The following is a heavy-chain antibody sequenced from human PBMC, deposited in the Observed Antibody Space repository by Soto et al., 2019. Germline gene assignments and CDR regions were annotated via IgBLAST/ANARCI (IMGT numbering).Heavy chain of an antibody. Sequence: PSETLSLTCTVSGGSISSLYWSWFRQPPGKRPEWIGYIYHTGITNYNPSLKSRIAISVDTAKNQFSLNLTSVTAADTAIYYCARLIPASLGQMSYYCDYWGQGALVTVS. CDR2: IYHTGIT. CDR3: ARLIPASLGQMSYYCDY. CDR1: GGSISSLY. D-gene: IGHD2-15*01. J-gene: IGHJ4*02. V-gene: IGHV4-59*11.